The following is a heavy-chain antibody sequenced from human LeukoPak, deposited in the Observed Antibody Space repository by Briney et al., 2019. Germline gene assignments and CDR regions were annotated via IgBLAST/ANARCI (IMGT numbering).Heavy chain of an antibody. Sequence: GGSLRLSCAASVFSFSTYWMTWVRQAPGTGLECVANIKTDGSTTYYLDSVKGRFTISRNNARSILYLQMNSLRVEDTAVYYCTRDLNHDSSGWGQGTLVTVSS. D-gene: IGHD3-22*01. CDR3: TRDLNHDSSG. V-gene: IGHV3-7*01. J-gene: IGHJ4*02. CDR1: VFSFSTYW. CDR2: IKTDGSTT.